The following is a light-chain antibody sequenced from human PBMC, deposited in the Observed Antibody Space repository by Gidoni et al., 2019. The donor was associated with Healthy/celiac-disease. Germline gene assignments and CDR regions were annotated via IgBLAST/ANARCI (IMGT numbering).Light chain of an antibody. V-gene: IGLV2-11*01. Sequence: QSALPQPRSVSESPGQSVTISCTVTSSDVGGYNYVSLYQQHPGKAPNLMIYDVSKRPSGVPDRFSGSTSGNTASLTLSGLQSEDEADYYCCSYACSYTLVFGGGTKLTVL. CDR1: SSDVGGYNY. CDR3: CSYACSYTLV. J-gene: IGLJ2*01. CDR2: DVS.